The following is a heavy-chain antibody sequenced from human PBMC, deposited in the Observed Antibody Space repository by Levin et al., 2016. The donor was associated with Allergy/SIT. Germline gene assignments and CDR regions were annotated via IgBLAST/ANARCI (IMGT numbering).Heavy chain of an antibody. D-gene: IGHD5-18*01. CDR2: INEDGSEK. CDR1: GFTFSRYW. V-gene: IGHV3-7*02. CDR3: AKGSRRGYSYGPLDFDY. Sequence: GESLKISCAASGFTFSRYWMTWVRQAPGKGLEWVANINEDGSEKYYVDSVKGRLTISRDNTKNSVYLQMNSLRAEDTAVYYCAKGSRRGYSYGPLDFDYWGQGTLVTVSS. J-gene: IGHJ4*02.